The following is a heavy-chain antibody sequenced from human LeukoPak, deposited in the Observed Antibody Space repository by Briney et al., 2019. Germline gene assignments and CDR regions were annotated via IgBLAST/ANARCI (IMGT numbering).Heavy chain of an antibody. CDR2: ISCNGGST. Sequence: GGALRLSRLASGFTLSSYAMHWVRQAPGKGLENVLAISCNGGSTYYADSVKGRFTISRDNSKNTLYLQMSSLRAEDTAVYYCVKPAGYSGYDPPHPFDYWGQGTLVTVSS. J-gene: IGHJ4*02. D-gene: IGHD5-12*01. CDR3: VKPAGYSGYDPPHPFDY. CDR1: GFTLSSYA. V-gene: IGHV3-64D*06.